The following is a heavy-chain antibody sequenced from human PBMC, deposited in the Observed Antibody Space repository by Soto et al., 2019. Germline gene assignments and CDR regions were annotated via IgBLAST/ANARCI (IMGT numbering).Heavy chain of an antibody. CDR3: ARGRRVVPAANYYYYGMDV. CDR2: INHSGST. CDR1: GGSLRDYD. J-gene: IGHJ6*02. V-gene: IGHV4-34*01. D-gene: IGHD2-2*01. Sequence: SQTLSLSYAVYGGSLRDYDWSWIRQPPGKGLEWIGEINHSGSTNYNPSLKSRVTISVDTSKNQFSLKLSSVTAADTAVYYCARGRRVVPAANYYYYGMDVWGQGTTVTVS.